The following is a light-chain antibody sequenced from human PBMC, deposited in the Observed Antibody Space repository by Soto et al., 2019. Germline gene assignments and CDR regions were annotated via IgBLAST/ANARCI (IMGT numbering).Light chain of an antibody. Sequence: EIVLTQSPATLSSFPGDRVTLSCRASQSVSSSYLAWYQQKPGPAPRLLIYGASSRATGIPDRFSGSGSGTDFTLTISRLEPEDFAVYYCLQYDTSPLTFGGGTKVDIK. CDR3: LQYDTSPLT. V-gene: IGKV3-20*01. J-gene: IGKJ4*01. CDR1: QSVSSSY. CDR2: GAS.